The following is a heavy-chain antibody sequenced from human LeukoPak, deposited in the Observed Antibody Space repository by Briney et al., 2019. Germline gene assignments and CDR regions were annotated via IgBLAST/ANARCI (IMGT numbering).Heavy chain of an antibody. D-gene: IGHD3-3*01. CDR3: ARGLNDSWTGENY. V-gene: IGHV4-34*01. Sequence: PSETLSLTCAVYGGSFSGHYWSWIRQPPGKGLEWIGEINHSGSTNYNPSLKSRVTISLDTSKSQFSLKVRYVTAADTAVYYCARGLNDSWTGENYWGQGTLVTVSS. CDR2: INHSGST. CDR1: GGSFSGHY. J-gene: IGHJ4*02.